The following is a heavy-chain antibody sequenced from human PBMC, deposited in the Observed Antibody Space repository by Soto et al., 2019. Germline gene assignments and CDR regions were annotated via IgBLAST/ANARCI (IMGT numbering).Heavy chain of an antibody. V-gene: IGHV1-18*01. CDR1: GYTFTSYG. J-gene: IGHJ4*02. Sequence: PGASVKVSCKASGYTFTSYGISWVRQAPGQGLEWMGWISAYNGNTNYAQKFQGRVTITADKSTSTAYMELSSLRSEDTAVYYCARDGEDYGGNFDYWGQGTLVTVSS. CDR2: ISAYNGNT. D-gene: IGHD4-17*01. CDR3: ARDGEDYGGNFDY.